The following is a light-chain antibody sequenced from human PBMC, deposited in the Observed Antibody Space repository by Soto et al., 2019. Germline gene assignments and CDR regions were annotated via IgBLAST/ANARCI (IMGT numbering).Light chain of an antibody. Sequence: DVAMTQSPLSLPVTLGQPASISCRSSHSVVYRDGVAYLRWFQQRPLQSPRRLIYKASNRDSGVPDRFSGSGTGAEFKLQINRVEAEDVGVYYCMQGTKWPPTFGRGTRGEIK. CDR3: MQGTKWPPT. J-gene: IGKJ1*01. CDR2: KAS. CDR1: HSVVYRDGVAY. V-gene: IGKV2-30*01.